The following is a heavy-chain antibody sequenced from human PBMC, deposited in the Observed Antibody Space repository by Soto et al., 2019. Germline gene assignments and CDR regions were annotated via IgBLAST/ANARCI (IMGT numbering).Heavy chain of an antibody. J-gene: IGHJ4*02. CDR2: INTDGSST. CDR1: GFTFSSFW. D-gene: IGHD5-18*01. V-gene: IGHV3-74*01. Sequence: EVQLVESGGGLVQPGGSLRLSCAVSGFTFSSFWMHWVRQAPGEGLVWVSRINTDGSSTSYADSVKGRFTISRDNAKNTLYLQMNSLRVEDTAIYYCAKRDVDTFGLSYWGQGTLVTVSS. CDR3: AKRDVDTFGLSY.